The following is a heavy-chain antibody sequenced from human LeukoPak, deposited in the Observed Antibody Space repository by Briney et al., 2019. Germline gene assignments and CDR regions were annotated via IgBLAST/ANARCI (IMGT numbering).Heavy chain of an antibody. D-gene: IGHD5-12*01. V-gene: IGHV3-74*01. J-gene: IGHJ3*02. CDR2: VNSDGDST. CDR1: GFTFSNYW. Sequence: GGSQRLSCAASGFTFSNYWIFWVRQVPGRGLVWVSRVNSDGDSTTYADSVKGRFTISRDNAQNTLYLEMNSLRAEDTAVYYCARGGFQHALDIWGQGTMVTVSS. CDR3: ARGGFQHALDI.